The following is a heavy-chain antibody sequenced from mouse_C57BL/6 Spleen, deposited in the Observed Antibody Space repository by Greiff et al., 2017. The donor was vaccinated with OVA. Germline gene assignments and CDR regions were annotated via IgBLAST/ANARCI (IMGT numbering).Heavy chain of an antibody. CDR3: ARLIYYYGSSYDYAMDY. V-gene: IGHV1-55*01. CDR1: GYTFTSYW. Sequence: QVQLQQPGTELVKPGASVKMSCKASGYTFTSYWITWVKQRPGPGLEWIGDIYPGSGSTNYNEKFKSKATLTVDTSSSTAYMQLSSLTSEDSAVYYCARLIYYYGSSYDYAMDYWGQGTSVTVSS. D-gene: IGHD1-1*01. CDR2: IYPGSGST. J-gene: IGHJ4*01.